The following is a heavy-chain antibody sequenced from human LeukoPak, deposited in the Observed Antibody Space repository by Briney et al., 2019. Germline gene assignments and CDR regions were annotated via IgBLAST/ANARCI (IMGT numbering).Heavy chain of an antibody. J-gene: IGHJ4*02. CDR2: VYYSGDT. Sequence: SETLSLTCTVSGGSISDYYWSWIRQPPGKGLEWIGYVYYSGDTNYNPSLKSRDTMSVDTSKNQFSLKLNSVTAADTAVYYCVRGQILADYWGQGALVTVSS. D-gene: IGHD2/OR15-2a*01. V-gene: IGHV4-59*01. CDR3: VRGQILADY. CDR1: GGSISDYY.